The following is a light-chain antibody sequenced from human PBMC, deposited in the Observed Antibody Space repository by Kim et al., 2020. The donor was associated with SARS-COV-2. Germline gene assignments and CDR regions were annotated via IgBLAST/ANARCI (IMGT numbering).Light chain of an antibody. CDR1: NSDLGAYSS. Sequence: QSIPHSSTETNSDLGAYSSVSWYQQHPGKVPRLVIFDVTDRPSGISSRFSGSKSGNTASLTISGLQTEDEADYFCGSFSVTGSLVVFGGGTQLTVL. J-gene: IGLJ2*01. CDR3: GSFSVTGSLVV. CDR2: DVT. V-gene: IGLV2-14*03.